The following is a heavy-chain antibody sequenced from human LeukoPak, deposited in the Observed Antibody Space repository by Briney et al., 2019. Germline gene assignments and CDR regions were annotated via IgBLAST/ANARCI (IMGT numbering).Heavy chain of an antibody. CDR3: ARSSDSSGYYGGGIIDY. Sequence: NPSETLSLTCTVSGGSISSYYWNWIRQPAGKGLEWIGRIYTNENTFFNPSLKSRVTMSVDTSKNQFSLQLTSVTAADAAVYYCARSSDSSGYYGGGIIDYWGQGTLVTVSS. CDR1: GGSISSYY. CDR2: IYTNENT. D-gene: IGHD6-19*01. J-gene: IGHJ4*02. V-gene: IGHV4-4*07.